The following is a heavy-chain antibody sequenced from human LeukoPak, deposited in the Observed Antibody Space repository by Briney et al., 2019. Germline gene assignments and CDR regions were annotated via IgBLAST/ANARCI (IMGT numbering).Heavy chain of an antibody. Sequence: ASVTVSCKASGYTFTGYYMHWVRQAPGQGLEWMGWINPNSGGTNYAQKFQGRVTMTRNTSISTAYMELSSLRSEDTAVYHCARDSSGHLNAYYYYYYMDVWGKGTTVTISS. CDR2: INPNSGGT. CDR3: ARDSSGHLNAYYYYYYMDV. D-gene: IGHD3-22*01. J-gene: IGHJ6*03. V-gene: IGHV1-2*02. CDR1: GYTFTGYY.